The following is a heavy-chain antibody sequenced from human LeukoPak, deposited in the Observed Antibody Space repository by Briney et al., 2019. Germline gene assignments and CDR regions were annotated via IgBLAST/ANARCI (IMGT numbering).Heavy chain of an antibody. Sequence: SETLSLTCTVSGGSISSSSYYWGWIRQPPGKGLEWIGSIYYSRSTYYNPSLKSRVTISVDTSKNQFSLKLSSVTAADTAVYYCARPNGKLGYAFDIWGQGTMVTVSS. V-gene: IGHV4-39*01. CDR3: ARPNGKLGYAFDI. CDR1: GGSISSSSYY. CDR2: IYYSRST. D-gene: IGHD6-13*01. J-gene: IGHJ3*02.